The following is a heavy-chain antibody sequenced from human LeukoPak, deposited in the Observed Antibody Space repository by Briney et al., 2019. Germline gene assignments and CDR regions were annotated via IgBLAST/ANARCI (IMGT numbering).Heavy chain of an antibody. D-gene: IGHD3-10*01. CDR3: RRGGEEPFDY. CDR2: INVEGTTT. J-gene: IGHJ4*02. CDR1: GFTFTRFW. Sequence: GGVLRLSCAGPGFTFTRFWMHWVRQAPGKGLVWVSRINVEGTTTTYADSVEGRFTISRDETTLYLQMSHMRVDDTAVYYCRRGGEEPFDYWGQGTLVTVSS. V-gene: IGHV3-74*01.